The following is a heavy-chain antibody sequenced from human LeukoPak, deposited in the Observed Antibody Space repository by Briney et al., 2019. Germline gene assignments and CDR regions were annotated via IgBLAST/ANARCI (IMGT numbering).Heavy chain of an antibody. J-gene: IGHJ6*03. CDR1: GGTFSGYY. D-gene: IGHD2-15*01. CDR3: ARVDTCSGGSCYVYSYYYYMDV. Sequence: SETLSLTCAVYGGTFSGYYWSWIRRPPGKGLEWIGEINHSGSTNYNPSLKSRVTISVDTSKNQFSLKLSSVTAADTAVYYCARVDTCSGGSCYVYSYYYYMDVWGKGTTVTVSS. V-gene: IGHV4-34*01. CDR2: INHSGST.